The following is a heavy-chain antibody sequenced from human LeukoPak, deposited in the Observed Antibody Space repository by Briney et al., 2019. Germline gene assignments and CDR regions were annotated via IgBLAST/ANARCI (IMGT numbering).Heavy chain of an antibody. D-gene: IGHD2-15*01. V-gene: IGHV3-74*03. CDR2: INSDGSST. J-gene: IGHJ4*02. CDR3: ARDSEYCSGGICRQEY. Sequence: LRGGSLRLSCAASGLTFSNYWMHWVRQAPGKGLVWVSRINSDGSSTAYADFVRGRFTISRDNAKNTLFLQMNSLRADDMAVYYCARDSEYCSGGICRQEYWGQGTLVTVSS. CDR1: GLTFSNYW.